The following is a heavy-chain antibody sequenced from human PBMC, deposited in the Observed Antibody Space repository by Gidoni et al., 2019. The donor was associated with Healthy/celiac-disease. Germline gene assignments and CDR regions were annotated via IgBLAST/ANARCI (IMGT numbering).Heavy chain of an antibody. J-gene: IGHJ4*02. Sequence: QVQLVQSGAEVKKPGASVKVSCKASGYTFTSYDINWVRQATGQGLEWMGWMNPNSGNTSYAQKFQGRVTMTRNTSISTAYMELSSLRSEDTAVYYCARARRVSFCSGGSCYLPPDYWGQGTLVTVSS. D-gene: IGHD2-15*01. V-gene: IGHV1-8*01. CDR1: GYTFTSYD. CDR3: ARARRVSFCSGGSCYLPPDY. CDR2: MNPNSGNT.